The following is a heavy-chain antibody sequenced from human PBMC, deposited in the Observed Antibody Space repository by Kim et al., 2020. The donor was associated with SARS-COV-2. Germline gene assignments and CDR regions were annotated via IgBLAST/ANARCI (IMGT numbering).Heavy chain of an antibody. CDR2: INTDGSDT. D-gene: IGHD2-15*01. J-gene: IGHJ6*02. V-gene: IGHV3-74*01. CDR3: AREEGSVEAHYYYGIDV. Sequence: GGSLRLSCAASGFTFSDYWMHWVRHVPGKGLLWVSRINTDGSDTVYAASLEARFTISRDNARNMVYLQMTSVRADDAGVYYCAREEGSVEAHYYYGIDVWGQGTTVTVSS. CDR1: GFTFSDYW.